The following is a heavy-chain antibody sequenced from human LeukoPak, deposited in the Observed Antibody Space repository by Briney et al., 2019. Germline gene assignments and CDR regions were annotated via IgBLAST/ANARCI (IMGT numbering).Heavy chain of an antibody. Sequence: ASVKVSCKASGYTFTSYGISWVRQAPGQGLEWMGWISAYNGNTNYAQKLQGRVTMTTDTSTSTAYMELRSLRSDDTAVYYCARARGSYFSEDYYYYYMDVWGKGTTVTVSS. CDR3: ARARGSYFSEDYYYYYMDV. D-gene: IGHD1-26*01. V-gene: IGHV1-18*01. CDR2: ISAYNGNT. J-gene: IGHJ6*03. CDR1: GYTFTSYG.